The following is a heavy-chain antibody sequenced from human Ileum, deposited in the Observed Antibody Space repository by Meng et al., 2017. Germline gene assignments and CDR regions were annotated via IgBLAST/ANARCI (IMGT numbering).Heavy chain of an antibody. Sequence: VQLQQGGAGLLRPSETLSLTCGVYGGSFSAYYWTWIRQPPGKGLEWIGEINHSATTYYSPSLMGRVSVSVDTSKNQFSLKLTSVTAADTAVYYCARSERSVYWYFDLWGRGTLVTVSS. J-gene: IGHJ2*01. D-gene: IGHD1-26*01. CDR2: INHSATT. CDR1: GGSFSAYY. V-gene: IGHV4-34*01. CDR3: ARSERSVYWYFDL.